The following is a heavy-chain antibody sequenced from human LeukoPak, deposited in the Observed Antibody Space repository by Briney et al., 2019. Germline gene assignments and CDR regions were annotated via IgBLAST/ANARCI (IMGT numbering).Heavy chain of an antibody. CDR1: GYTFTGYY. J-gene: IGHJ5*02. CDR3: ARDEGYCSSTSCYTRFDP. Sequence: ASVKVSCKASGYTFTGYYMHWVRQAPGQGLEWMGWINPNSGGTNYAQKFQGRVTMTRDTSISTAYMKLSRLRSDDTAVYYCARDEGYCSSTSCYTRFDPWGQGTLVTVSS. V-gene: IGHV1-2*02. D-gene: IGHD2-2*02. CDR2: INPNSGGT.